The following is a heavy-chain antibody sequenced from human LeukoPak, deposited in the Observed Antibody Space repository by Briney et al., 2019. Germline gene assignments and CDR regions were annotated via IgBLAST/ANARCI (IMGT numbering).Heavy chain of an antibody. J-gene: IGHJ4*02. CDR3: ARDRGQSYFDY. V-gene: IGHV3-33*01. Sequence: GGSLRLSCATSGFTFRNYGMHWVRQAPGKGLEWVAIIYYDGSNQYYADSVKGRFTTSRDNSKNTLYLQLNSLRAEDTAMYYCARDRGQSYFDYWGQGTLVTVSS. D-gene: IGHD3-10*01. CDR1: GFTFRNYG. CDR2: IYYDGSNQ.